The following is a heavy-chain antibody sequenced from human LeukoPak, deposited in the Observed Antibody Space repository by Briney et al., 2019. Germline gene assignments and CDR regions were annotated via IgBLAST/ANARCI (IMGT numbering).Heavy chain of an antibody. J-gene: IGHJ4*02. V-gene: IGHV3-23*01. CDR2: ISGSCGST. CDR3: AKPYYDFWSGYSSHFDY. D-gene: IGHD3-3*01. CDR1: GFTFSSYA. Sequence: GGSLRLSCAASGFTFSSYAMSWVRQAAGKGLEWVSAISGSCGSTYYADSVKGRFTISRDNSKNTLYLQMNSLRAEDTAVYYCAKPYYDFWSGYSSHFDYWGQGTLVTVSS.